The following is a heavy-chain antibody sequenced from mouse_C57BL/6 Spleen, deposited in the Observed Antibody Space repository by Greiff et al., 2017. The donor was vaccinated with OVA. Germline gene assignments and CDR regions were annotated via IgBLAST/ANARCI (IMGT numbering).Heavy chain of an antibody. D-gene: IGHD1-1*01. CDR3: AKNSDYYGSSYNYFDY. Sequence: VKLQQSGPGLVQPSQSLSITCTVSGFSLTSYGVHWVRQSPGKGLEWLGVIWRGGSTDYNAAFMSRLSITKDNSKSQVFFKMNSLQADDTAIYYCAKNSDYYGSSYNYFDYWGQGTTLTVSS. J-gene: IGHJ2*01. CDR1: GFSLTSYG. V-gene: IGHV2-5*01. CDR2: IWRGGST.